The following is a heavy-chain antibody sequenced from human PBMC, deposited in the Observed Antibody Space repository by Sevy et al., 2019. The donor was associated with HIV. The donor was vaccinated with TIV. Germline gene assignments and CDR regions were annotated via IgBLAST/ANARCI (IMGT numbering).Heavy chain of an antibody. D-gene: IGHD3-16*01. CDR2: ISYDGRNNK. CDR3: ARDRGEILHSAFDY. V-gene: IGHV3-30*14. J-gene: IGHJ4*02. CDR1: GFRFSDYS. Sequence: GGSLRLSCAASGFRFSDYSMHWVRQAPGKGLEWVAVISYDGRNNKYNVDSVKGRFTISRDNSKNTLCLQMNSLRAEDSAIYYCARDRGEILHSAFDYWGQGTLVTVSS.